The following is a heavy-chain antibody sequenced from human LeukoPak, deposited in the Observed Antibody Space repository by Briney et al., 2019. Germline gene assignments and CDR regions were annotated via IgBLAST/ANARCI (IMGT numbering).Heavy chain of an antibody. J-gene: IGHJ4*02. V-gene: IGHV5-51*01. CDR2: IYPVDSDT. Sequence: GGSLQISLQGSWCRFTSYWIGWVRPLPGKGLEGMWIIYPVDSDTRYSPSFQGQVTISADKSISTAYLQWSSLKASDTAMYYCARQRTSSYDDYWGQGTLVTVSS. D-gene: IGHD1-14*01. CDR1: WCRFTSYW. CDR3: ARQRTSSYDDY.